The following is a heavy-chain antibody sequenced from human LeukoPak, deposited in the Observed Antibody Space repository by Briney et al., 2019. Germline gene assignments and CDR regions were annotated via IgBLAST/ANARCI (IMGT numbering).Heavy chain of an antibody. Sequence: PGGSLRLSCAASGFTFSNYAMSGVRQAPGKGLEWVSSITGSGGTTYYAASVRGRFTISRDNSRNRVYLQMNSVSAEDRGIFYCVKRINVWRVAHIDFGGRGNGVSVSS. CDR1: GFTFSNYA. J-gene: IGHJ4*02. V-gene: IGHV3-23*01. CDR2: ITGSGGTT. D-gene: IGHD3-16*01. CDR3: VKRINVWRVAHIDF.